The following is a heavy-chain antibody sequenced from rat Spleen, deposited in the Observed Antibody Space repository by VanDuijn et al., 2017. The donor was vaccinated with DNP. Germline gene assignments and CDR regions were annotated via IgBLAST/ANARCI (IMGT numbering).Heavy chain of an antibody. J-gene: IGHJ2*01. CDR3: AREDY. V-gene: IGHV5-25*01. CDR2: ISASGGST. CDR1: AFTFSNYD. Sequence: EVQLVESGGGLVQPGRSMKLSCAASAFTFSNYDMAWVRQAPKKGLEWVASISASGGSTSYRDSVKGRFTISRDNAKSTLYLQMNSLRSEDTATYYCAREDYWGQGVMVTVSS.